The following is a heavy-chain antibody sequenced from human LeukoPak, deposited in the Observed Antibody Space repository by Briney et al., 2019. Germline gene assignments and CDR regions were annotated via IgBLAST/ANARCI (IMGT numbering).Heavy chain of an antibody. Sequence: GGSLRLSCAASGFTFSSYAMSWVRQAPGKGLEWVSTISGSGGSTFYADSVKGRFTISRDNSKNALYLQMSSLRAEDTAVYYCAKDRSLVVVTAGDYWGQGTLVTVSS. D-gene: IGHD2-15*01. J-gene: IGHJ4*02. CDR2: ISGSGGST. CDR1: GFTFSSYA. CDR3: AKDRSLVVVTAGDY. V-gene: IGHV3-23*01.